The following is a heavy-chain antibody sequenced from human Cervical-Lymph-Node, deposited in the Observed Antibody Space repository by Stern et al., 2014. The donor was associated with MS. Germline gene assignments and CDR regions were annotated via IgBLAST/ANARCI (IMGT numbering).Heavy chain of an antibody. J-gene: IGHJ4*02. D-gene: IGHD3-3*01. CDR3: ARTPYDFWSGYYLHDY. CDR2: IYYSGST. Sequence: QDQLVQSGPGLVKPSQTLSLTCTVSGGSISSGGYYWSWIRQHPGKGLEWIGYIYYSGSTYYNPSLKSRVTISVDTSKNQFSLKLSSVTAADTAVYYCARTPYDFWSGYYLHDYWGQGTLVTVSS. CDR1: GGSISSGGYY. V-gene: IGHV4-31*03.